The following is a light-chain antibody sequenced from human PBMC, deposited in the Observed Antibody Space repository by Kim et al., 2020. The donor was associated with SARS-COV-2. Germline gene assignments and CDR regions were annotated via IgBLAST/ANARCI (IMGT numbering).Light chain of an antibody. V-gene: IGLV2-14*03. J-gene: IGLJ1*01. CDR1: GSDFGNVKY. Sequence: KTVACSGSGSDFGNVKYDSWYHQHPGRAATIILYDVTRQRSAVSTRCSGSKSGSTASLTVTGRQTEDEANYYCCAYRADTSLGDVFGTGTKVTVL. CDR2: DVT. CDR3: CAYRADTSLGDV.